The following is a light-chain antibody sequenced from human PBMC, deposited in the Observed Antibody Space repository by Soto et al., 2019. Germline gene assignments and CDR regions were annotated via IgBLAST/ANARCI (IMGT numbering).Light chain of an antibody. J-gene: IGKJ4*01. Sequence: DIVMTQSPDSLAVSLGERATINCKSSQSVLYSSNNKNYLALYQQKPGQPPKLLIYWASTRESGVPDRFSGSGSGTDFTLTISSLQAEDVAVYYCQQYYNSPLTFGGGTKVDIK. CDR2: WAS. CDR3: QQYYNSPLT. V-gene: IGKV4-1*01. CDR1: QSVLYSSNNKNY.